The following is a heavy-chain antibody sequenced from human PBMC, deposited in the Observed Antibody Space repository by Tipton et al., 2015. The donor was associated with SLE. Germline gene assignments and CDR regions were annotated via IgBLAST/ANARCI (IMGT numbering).Heavy chain of an antibody. CDR1: GGSISSSSYY. V-gene: IGHV4-39*07. D-gene: IGHD6-6*01. CDR2: THYSGST. CDR3: ARRGLLQRTSSWNYFDS. J-gene: IGHJ4*02. Sequence: TLSLTCTVSGGSISSSSYYWGWIRQPPGKGLEWIGSTHYSGSTYYNASLKTRVTISVDTSKNQFSLKLNSVSAADTAVYYCARRGLLQRTSSWNYFDSWGQGTLVIVSS.